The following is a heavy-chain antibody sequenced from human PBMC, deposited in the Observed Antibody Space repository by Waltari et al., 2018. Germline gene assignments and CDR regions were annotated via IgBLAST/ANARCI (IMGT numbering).Heavy chain of an antibody. V-gene: IGHV3-30-3*01. CDR1: GFTFSSYA. CDR2: RSDDGSNK. CDR3: AREGLDV. Sequence: QVQLVESGGGVVQPGRSLRLSCAASGFTFSSYAMHWVRQAPGKGLEGGAVRSDDGSNKYYADSVKGRFTISRDNSKNTLYLQMNSLRAEDTAVYYCAREGLDVWGKGTTVTVSS. J-gene: IGHJ6*04.